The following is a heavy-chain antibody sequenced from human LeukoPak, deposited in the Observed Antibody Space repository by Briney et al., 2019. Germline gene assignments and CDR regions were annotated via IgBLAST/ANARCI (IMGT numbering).Heavy chain of an antibody. D-gene: IGHD5-24*01. CDR1: GGSISSYY. V-gene: IGHV4-59*08. Sequence: SETLSLTSTVSGGSISSYYWSWIRQPPGKGLEWIGYIYYSGSTNYNPSLKSRVTISVDTSKNQFSLKLSSVTAADTAVYYCARLGDGYNVERYYYYGMDVWGQGTTVTVSS. J-gene: IGHJ6*02. CDR2: IYYSGST. CDR3: ARLGDGYNVERYYYYGMDV.